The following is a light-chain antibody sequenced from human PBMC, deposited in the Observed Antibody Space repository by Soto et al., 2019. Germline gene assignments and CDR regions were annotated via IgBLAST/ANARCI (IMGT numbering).Light chain of an antibody. J-gene: IGKJ1*01. Sequence: EIVMTQSPATLSVSPGERATISCRASQSVSSNLAWYQQKPGQAPRLLIYGASTRATGLPARFRGSGSGTEFTLTISSLQAEDFAVYHCQQYSNWPRTFGQGTRVEIK. V-gene: IGKV3-15*01. CDR3: QQYSNWPRT. CDR1: QSVSSN. CDR2: GAS.